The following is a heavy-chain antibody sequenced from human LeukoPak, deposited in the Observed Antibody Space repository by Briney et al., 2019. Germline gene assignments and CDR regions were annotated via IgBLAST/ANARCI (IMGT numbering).Heavy chain of an antibody. CDR1: GYTFTGYY. V-gene: IGHV1-46*01. CDR2: INPSGGST. D-gene: IGHD3-3*01. Sequence: GASVKVSCKASGYTFTGYYMHWVRPAPGQGLEWMGIINPSGGSTSYAQKFQGRVTMTRDTSTSTVYMELSSLRSEDTAVYYCARSGNDITIFGVVIYLDPWGQGTLVTVSS. J-gene: IGHJ5*02. CDR3: ARSGNDITIFGVVIYLDP.